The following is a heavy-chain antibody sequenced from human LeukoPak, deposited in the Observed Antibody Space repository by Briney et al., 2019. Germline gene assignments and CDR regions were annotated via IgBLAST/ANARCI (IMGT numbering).Heavy chain of an antibody. CDR2: IYPGGSDT. J-gene: IGHJ4*02. CDR1: GYSFASYW. V-gene: IGHV5-51*01. D-gene: IGHD1-20*01. CDR3: VRHRIIGTSSAPPYFDY. Sequence: GESLKISCKGSGYSFASYWIGWVRQMPGKGLEWMGTIYPGGSDTRYSPSFQGQVTISADKSISTAYLQWSSLKASDTAMYYCVRHRIIGTSSAPPYFDYWGQGALVTVSS.